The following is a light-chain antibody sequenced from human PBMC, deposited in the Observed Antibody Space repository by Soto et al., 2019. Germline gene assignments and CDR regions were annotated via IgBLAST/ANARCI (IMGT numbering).Light chain of an antibody. Sequence: SYELTQPPSVSVAPGQTARITCGGNNIGNKSVHWYQQKPGQAPVLVVYDRPSGIPERFSGSNSGNTATLTISRVEAGDEADYYCQVWDSSSDLGVFGGGTKVTVL. CDR1: NIGNKS. CDR3: QVWDSSSDLGV. V-gene: IGLV3-21*02. J-gene: IGLJ3*02.